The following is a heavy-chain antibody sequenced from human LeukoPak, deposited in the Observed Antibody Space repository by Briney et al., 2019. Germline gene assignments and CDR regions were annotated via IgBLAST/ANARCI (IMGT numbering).Heavy chain of an antibody. V-gene: IGHV1-2*02. J-gene: IGHJ3*02. Sequence: GASVKVSCKASGYTFTGYYMHWVRQAPGQGLEWMGWINPNSGGTNYAQKFQGRVTMTRDTSISTAYMELSRLRSDDTAVYYCARDLPWFGEFNDAFDIWGQGTMVTVSS. CDR2: INPNSGGT. D-gene: IGHD3-10*01. CDR1: GYTFTGYY. CDR3: ARDLPWFGEFNDAFDI.